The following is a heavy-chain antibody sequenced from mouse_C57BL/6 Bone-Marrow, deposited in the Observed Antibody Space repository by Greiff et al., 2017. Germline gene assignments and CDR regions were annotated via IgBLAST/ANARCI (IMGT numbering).Heavy chain of an antibody. CDR2: IDPSDSET. V-gene: IGHV1-52*01. Sequence: VQLQQPGAELVRPGSSVKLSCKASGYTFTSYWMHWVKQRPIQGLEWIGNIDPSDSETHYNQKFKDKATLTVDKSSSTAYMQLSSLTSEDSAVYYCARRTGTRWYFDVWGTGTTVTVSS. CDR1: GYTFTSYW. D-gene: IGHD4-1*01. CDR3: ARRTGTRWYFDV. J-gene: IGHJ1*03.